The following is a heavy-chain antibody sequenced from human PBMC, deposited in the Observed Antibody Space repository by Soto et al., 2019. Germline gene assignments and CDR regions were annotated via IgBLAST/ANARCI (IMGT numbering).Heavy chain of an antibody. CDR2: IVVGSGNT. Sequence: SVKVSCKASGFTFTSSAVQWVRQARGQRLEWIGWIVVGSGNTNYAQKFQERVTITRDMSTSTAYMELSSLRSEDTAVYYCAADIPPGGYYYYRVFDYWGQGTLVTVPS. V-gene: IGHV1-58*01. CDR3: AADIPPGGYYYYRVFDY. D-gene: IGHD3-22*01. CDR1: GFTFTSSA. J-gene: IGHJ4*02.